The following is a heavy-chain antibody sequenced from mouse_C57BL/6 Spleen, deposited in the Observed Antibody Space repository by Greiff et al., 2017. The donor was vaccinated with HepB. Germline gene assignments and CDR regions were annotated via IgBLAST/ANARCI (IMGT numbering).Heavy chain of an antibody. Sequence: EVQLVESGGGLVQPGGSMKLSCVASGFTFSNYWMNWVRQSPEKGLEWVAQIRLKSDNYATHYAESVKGRFTISRDDSKSSVYLQMNNLRAEDTGIYYCIKSSYYYGSTYYYAMDYWGQGTSVTVSS. CDR3: IKSSYYYGSTYYYAMDY. CDR1: GFTFSNYW. D-gene: IGHD1-1*01. V-gene: IGHV6-3*01. CDR2: IRLKSDNYAT. J-gene: IGHJ4*01.